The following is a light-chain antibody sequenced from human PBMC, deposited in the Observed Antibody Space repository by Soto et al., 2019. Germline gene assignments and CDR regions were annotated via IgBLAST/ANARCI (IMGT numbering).Light chain of an antibody. CDR2: VAS. CDR1: QSVSSN. J-gene: IGKJ1*01. Sequence: IVLTQSPATLSVSPGERATLSCRASQSVSSNLAWYQQKPGQAPRLLIYVASTRATGVPARFSGSWSGREFSLTISSLQSEDFAVYYCQQYNNWPRGRFGQGTKVDIK. CDR3: QQYNNWPRGR. V-gene: IGKV3-15*01.